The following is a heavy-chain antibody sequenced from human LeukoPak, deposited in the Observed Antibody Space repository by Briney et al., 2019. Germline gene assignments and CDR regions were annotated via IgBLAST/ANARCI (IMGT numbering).Heavy chain of an antibody. D-gene: IGHD3-10*01. CDR2: ISGSGTI. J-gene: IGHJ4*02. CDR1: GFTFRFYE. Sequence: PGGSLRLSCTASGFTFRFYEMNWVRQAPGKGLEWLSYISGSGTIDYADSVRGRFTISRDNAKNSLYLQMNSLRAEDTAVYYCAREIVWYYYGSGSYDRLDYWGQGTLVTVSS. V-gene: IGHV3-48*03. CDR3: AREIVWYYYGSGSYDRLDY.